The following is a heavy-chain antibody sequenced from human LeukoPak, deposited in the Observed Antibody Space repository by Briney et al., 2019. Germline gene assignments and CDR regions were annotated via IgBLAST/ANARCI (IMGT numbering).Heavy chain of an antibody. V-gene: IGHV4-4*09. CDR3: ARQSTAAGTFWFDP. CDR2: IHTSGNT. J-gene: IGHJ5*02. Sequence: SETLSLTCTVSGDSISSYYWSWLRQPLGKGLEWIGYIHTSGNTNSNPSLKSRVTISVDTSKKQLSLKLTSVTAADTAVYYCARQSTAAGTFWFDPWGQGTLVTVSS. D-gene: IGHD6-13*01. CDR1: GDSISSYY.